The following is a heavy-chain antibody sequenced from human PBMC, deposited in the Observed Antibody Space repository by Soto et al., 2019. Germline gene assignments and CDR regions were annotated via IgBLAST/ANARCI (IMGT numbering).Heavy chain of an antibody. CDR1: GFTFSSYG. Sequence: VGSLRLSCAASGFTFSSYGMHWVRQAPGKGLEWVAVIWYDGSNKYYADSVKGRFTISRDNSKNTVYLQMNSLRAEDTAVYYCARVFTDTAKVFDYWGQGTLVTVSS. CDR3: ARVFTDTAKVFDY. J-gene: IGHJ4*02. CDR2: IWYDGSNK. V-gene: IGHV3-33*01. D-gene: IGHD5-18*01.